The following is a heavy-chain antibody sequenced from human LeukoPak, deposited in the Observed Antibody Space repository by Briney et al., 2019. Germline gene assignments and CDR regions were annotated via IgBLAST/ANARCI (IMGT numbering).Heavy chain of an antibody. D-gene: IGHD2-2*02. J-gene: IGHJ3*02. CDR2: IDPSGGST. V-gene: IGHV1-46*01. Sequence: ASVKVSCKASGYTFTSYYMHWVRQAPGQGLEWMGIIDPSGGSTSYAQKFQGRVTMTRDMSTSTVYMGLSSLRSEDTAVYYCARRVRALGYCSSTSCYTGDDAFDIWGQGTMVTVSS. CDR1: GYTFTSYY. CDR3: ARRVRALGYCSSTSCYTGDDAFDI.